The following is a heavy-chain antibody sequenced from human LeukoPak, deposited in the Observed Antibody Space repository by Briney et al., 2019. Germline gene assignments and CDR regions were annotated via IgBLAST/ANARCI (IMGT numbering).Heavy chain of an antibody. J-gene: IGHJ2*01. D-gene: IGHD6-13*01. CDR1: GGSISSSSYY. Sequence: SETLSLTCTVSGGSISSSSYYWGWIRQPPGKGLEWIGSIYYRGRTYYNPSLKSRVTISVDTSKNQFSLKLSSVTAADTAVYYCARVSSSWYQDWYFDLWGRGTLVTVSS. V-gene: IGHV4-39*07. CDR2: IYYRGRT. CDR3: ARVSSSWYQDWYFDL.